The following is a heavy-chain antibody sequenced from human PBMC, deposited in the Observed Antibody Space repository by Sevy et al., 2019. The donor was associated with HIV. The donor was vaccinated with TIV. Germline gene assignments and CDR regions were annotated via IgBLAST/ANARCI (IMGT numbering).Heavy chain of an antibody. CDR2: ISSSGATI. CDR1: GLAFSDYY. Sequence: GGSLRLSCAASGLAFSDYYMSWIRQAPGKGLEWVSYISSSGATIYYADSLKGRFTISRDNAKNSLYLQMNSLRVDDTAVYYCARDPFHFLRGCFWGQGTLVTVSS. J-gene: IGHJ4*02. D-gene: IGHD3-10*01. CDR3: ARDPFHFLRGCF. V-gene: IGHV3-11*01.